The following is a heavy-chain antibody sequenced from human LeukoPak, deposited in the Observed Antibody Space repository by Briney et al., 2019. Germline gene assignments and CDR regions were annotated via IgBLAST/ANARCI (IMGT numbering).Heavy chain of an antibody. CDR3: AKDSRVRSSGRPTYFDY. Sequence: GRSLRLSCAASGFTFDDYAMHWVRQAPGKGLEWVSGMSGNSGSRGYADSAKGRFTISIDNANNSLYLQMNRLRAEDMALYYCAKDSRVRSSGRPTYFDYWGQGTLVTVSS. CDR1: GFTFDDYA. CDR2: MSGNSGSR. D-gene: IGHD3-22*01. J-gene: IGHJ4*02. V-gene: IGHV3-9*03.